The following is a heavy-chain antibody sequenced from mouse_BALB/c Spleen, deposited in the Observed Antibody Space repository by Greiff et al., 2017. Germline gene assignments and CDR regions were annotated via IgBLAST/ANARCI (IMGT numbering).Heavy chain of an antibody. CDR2: IYPSDSYT. V-gene: IGHV1-69*02. Sequence: VQLQQPGAELVRPGASVKLSCKASGYTFTSYWINWVKQRPGQGLEWIGNIYPSDSYTNYNQKFKDKATLTVDKSSSTAYMQLSSPTSEDSAVYYCTRGPNYYGSSSYAMDYWGQGTSVTVSS. J-gene: IGHJ4*01. CDR1: GYTFTSYW. CDR3: TRGPNYYGSSSYAMDY. D-gene: IGHD1-1*01.